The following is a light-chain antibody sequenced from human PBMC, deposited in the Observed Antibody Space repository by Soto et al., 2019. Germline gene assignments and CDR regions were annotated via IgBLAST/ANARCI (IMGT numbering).Light chain of an antibody. CDR3: QQYYTTPRT. J-gene: IGKJ1*01. CDR1: QNVLYSSNNKNY. Sequence: DIVMTQSPDSLAVSLGERATINCKSSQNVLYSSNNKNYLAWYQQKPRQPPKLLIYWASTRESGVPDRFSGSGSGTDFTLTISSLQAEDVAVYYCQQYYTTPRTFGQGTKVEIK. V-gene: IGKV4-1*01. CDR2: WAS.